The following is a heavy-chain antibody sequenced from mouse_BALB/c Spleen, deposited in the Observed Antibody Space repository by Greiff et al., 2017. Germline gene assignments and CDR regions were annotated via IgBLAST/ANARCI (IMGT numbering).Heavy chain of an antibody. V-gene: IGHV14-1*02. Sequence: EVQLHQSGAELVRPGALVKLSCKASGFNIKDYYMHWVKQRPEQGLEWIGWIDPENGNTIYDPKFQGKASITADTSSNTAYLQLSSLTSEDTAVYYCATMDDGYYNYAMDYWGQGTSVTVSS. CDR2: IDPENGNT. J-gene: IGHJ4*01. D-gene: IGHD2-3*01. CDR3: ATMDDGYYNYAMDY. CDR1: GFNIKDYY.